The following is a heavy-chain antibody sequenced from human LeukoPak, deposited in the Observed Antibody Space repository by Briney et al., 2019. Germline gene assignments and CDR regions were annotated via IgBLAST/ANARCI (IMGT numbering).Heavy chain of an antibody. J-gene: IGHJ3*02. Sequence: GGSLRLSCAASGFSFSSYGMDWVRQAPGKGLEWVAFIRYDGNNKDYADSVKGRFTISRDNSKNTLYLQMNSLRVEDTAVYYCAKGYGDLVAFNIWGQGTMVTVSS. D-gene: IGHD4-17*01. CDR1: GFSFSSYG. V-gene: IGHV3-30*02. CDR2: IRYDGNNK. CDR3: AKGYGDLVAFNI.